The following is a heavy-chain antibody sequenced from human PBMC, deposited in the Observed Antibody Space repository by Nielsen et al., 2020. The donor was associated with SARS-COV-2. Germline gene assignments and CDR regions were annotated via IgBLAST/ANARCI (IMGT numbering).Heavy chain of an antibody. CDR1: GFTFDTYA. Sequence: GGSLRLSCAASGFTFDTYAMNWVRQAPGKGLEWVSYISASSLNIRYAASVEGRFTVSRDNAKNSLYLQLNNLRDEDTAVYYCAKDLEGLRFGLDVWGQGTTLTVSS. CDR3: AKDLEGLRFGLDV. CDR2: ISASSLNI. D-gene: IGHD5-12*01. J-gene: IGHJ6*02. V-gene: IGHV3-48*02.